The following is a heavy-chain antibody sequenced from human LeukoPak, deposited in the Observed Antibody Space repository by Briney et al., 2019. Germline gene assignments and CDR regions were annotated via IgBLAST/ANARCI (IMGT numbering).Heavy chain of an antibody. D-gene: IGHD6-19*01. Sequence: GGSLRLSCAASGFTFSSYAMSWVRQAPGKGLEWVSAISGSGGSTYYADSVKGRFTIPRDNSKNTLYLQMNSLRAEDTAVYYCAKAYYGESSGSFDYWGQGTLVTVSS. V-gene: IGHV3-23*01. CDR2: ISGSGGST. CDR3: AKAYYGESSGSFDY. J-gene: IGHJ4*02. CDR1: GFTFSSYA.